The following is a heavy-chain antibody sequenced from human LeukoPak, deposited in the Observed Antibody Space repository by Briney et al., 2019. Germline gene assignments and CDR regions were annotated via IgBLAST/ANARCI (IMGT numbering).Heavy chain of an antibody. CDR1: GYTFTSYG. J-gene: IGHJ3*02. CDR3: ARDRLAMIVVVNDAFDI. D-gene: IGHD3-22*01. V-gene: IGHV1-18*01. CDR2: ISAYNGNT. Sequence: ASVKVSCKASGYTFTSYGISWVRQAPGQGLEWMGWISAYNGNTNYAQKLQGRVTMTTDTSTSTAYMELRSLRSDDTAVYYCARDRLAMIVVVNDAFDIWGQGTMVTVSS.